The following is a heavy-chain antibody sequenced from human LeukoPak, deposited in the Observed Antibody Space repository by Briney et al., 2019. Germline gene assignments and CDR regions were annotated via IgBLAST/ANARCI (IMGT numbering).Heavy chain of an antibody. V-gene: IGHV3-23*01. J-gene: IGHJ4*02. D-gene: IGHD5-18*01. Sequence: GGSLRLSCEASGFTFGSQAMDWVRQAPGKGLEWVAGIFGSGGSPHYVDPGKGRFTISRDNPRNTVYLQINSLRAEDTAVYYCGKTTVGYSSGQKPAWPVDYWGQGTLVTVSS. CDR1: GFTFGSQA. CDR3: GKTTVGYSSGQKPAWPVDY. CDR2: IFGSGGSP.